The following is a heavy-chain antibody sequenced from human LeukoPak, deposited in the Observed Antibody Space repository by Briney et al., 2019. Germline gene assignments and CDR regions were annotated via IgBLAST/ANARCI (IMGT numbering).Heavy chain of an antibody. D-gene: IGHD5-12*01. V-gene: IGHV4-4*02. Sequence: SGTLSLTCAVSGGSISSSNWWSWVRQPPGKGLEWIGEIYHSGSTNYNPSLKSRVTISVDKSKNQFSLKLSSVTAADTAVYYCAREVGIVATIPPFDYYMDVWGKGTTVTVSS. CDR2: IYHSGST. CDR1: GGSISSSNW. CDR3: AREVGIVATIPPFDYYMDV. J-gene: IGHJ6*03.